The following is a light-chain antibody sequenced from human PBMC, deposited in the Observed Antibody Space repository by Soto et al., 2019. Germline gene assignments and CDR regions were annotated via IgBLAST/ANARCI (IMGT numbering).Light chain of an antibody. V-gene: IGLV2-14*01. CDR1: STDVGGFDF. CDR3: SSYTNMDTLYV. CDR2: EVT. Sequence: QSALTQPASGSGSLGQSITISCTGTSTDVGGFDFVSWYQQLPGNAPKLLIYEVTYRPSGVSIRFSGSKSGNTASLTISGLQPADEADYYCSSYTNMDTLYVFGTGTKVTVL. J-gene: IGLJ1*01.